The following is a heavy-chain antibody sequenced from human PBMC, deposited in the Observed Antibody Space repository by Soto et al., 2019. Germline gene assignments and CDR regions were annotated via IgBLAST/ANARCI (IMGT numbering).Heavy chain of an antibody. CDR2: IYHSGST. V-gene: IGHV4-30-4*01. D-gene: IGHD6-6*01. CDR3: ARERPDGARLDP. Sequence: ASETLSLTCTVSGGSISIGDYYWSWIRQPPGKGLEWIGYIYHSGSTYYNPSLKSRVTISVDTSKNQFSLKLSSVTAADTAVYYCARERPDGARLDPWGQGTLVTVS. CDR1: GGSISIGDYY. J-gene: IGHJ5*02.